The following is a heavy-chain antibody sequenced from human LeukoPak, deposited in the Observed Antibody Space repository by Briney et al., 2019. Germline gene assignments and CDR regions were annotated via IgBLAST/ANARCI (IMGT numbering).Heavy chain of an antibody. J-gene: IGHJ4*02. Sequence: PGGSLRLSCAVSGFTFSAASIHWVRQASGKGLEWVGRIRSKAHTFATAYAASVKGRYTISRDDSKNTAYLQMNSLKIEDTAVYYCAKGRPHHRDYLDYWGQGTLVTVSS. D-gene: IGHD1-14*01. V-gene: IGHV3-73*01. CDR2: IRSKAHTFAT. CDR1: GFTFSAAS. CDR3: AKGRPHHRDYLDY.